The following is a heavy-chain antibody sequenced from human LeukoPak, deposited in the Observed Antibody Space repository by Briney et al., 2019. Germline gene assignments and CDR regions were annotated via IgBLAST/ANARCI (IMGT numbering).Heavy chain of an antibody. V-gene: IGHV1-8*01. J-gene: IGHJ6*02. D-gene: IGHD5-18*01. CDR2: MNPNSGNT. Sequence: GASVTVSCTASGYTFTSYDINWVRQATGQGLEWMGWMNPNSGNTGYAQKFQGRVTMTRNTSISTAYMELSSLRSEDTAVYYCARSGYSYYYYYYGMDVWGQGTTVTVSS. CDR1: GYTFTSYD. CDR3: ARSGYSYYYYYYGMDV.